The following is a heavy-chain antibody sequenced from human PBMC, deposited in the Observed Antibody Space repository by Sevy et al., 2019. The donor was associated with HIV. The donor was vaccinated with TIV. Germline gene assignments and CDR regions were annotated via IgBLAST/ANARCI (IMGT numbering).Heavy chain of an antibody. Sequence: SGSLSLTCTVSGGSITSLYWNWIRQPPGKGLEWIANIYYNGHINYNPSLKSRVTLSLDTSKNQFSLRLSSVTAADTAMYYCAGENAWGRGYSWGQGTLVTVSS. J-gene: IGHJ4*02. CDR2: IYYNGHI. V-gene: IGHV4-59*08. D-gene: IGHD1-26*01. CDR1: GGSITSLY. CDR3: AGENAWGRGYS.